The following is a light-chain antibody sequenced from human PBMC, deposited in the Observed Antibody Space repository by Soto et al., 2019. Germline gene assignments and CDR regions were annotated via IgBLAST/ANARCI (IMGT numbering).Light chain of an antibody. Sequence: ELVITQSPATLSVSRGERATLSCRANQAISSNLAWYQQKPGQAPRLLIYGASTRATGIPDRFSGSGSGTEFTLTISSLQSEDFAVYSCQQYNNWPLTFGQGTKVDIK. J-gene: IGKJ1*01. CDR2: GAS. CDR1: QAISSN. V-gene: IGKV3-15*01. CDR3: QQYNNWPLT.